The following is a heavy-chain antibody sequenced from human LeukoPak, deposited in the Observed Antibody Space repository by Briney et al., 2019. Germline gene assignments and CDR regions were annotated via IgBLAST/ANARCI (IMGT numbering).Heavy chain of an antibody. D-gene: IGHD3-3*01. V-gene: IGHV3-21*01. J-gene: IGHJ6*03. CDR2: ISSSSSYI. CDR3: ASGLRSDFWSGYYPTDYYYMDV. Sequence: PGGSLRLSCAASGFTFSSYNMNWVRQAPGKGLEWVSSISSSSSYIYYADSVKGRFTISRDNAKNSLYLQMNSLRAADTAVYYCASGLRSDFWSGYYPTDYYYMDVWGKGTTVTVSS. CDR1: GFTFSSYN.